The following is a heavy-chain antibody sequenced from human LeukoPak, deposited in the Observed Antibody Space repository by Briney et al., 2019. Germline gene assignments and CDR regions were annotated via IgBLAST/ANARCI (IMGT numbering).Heavy chain of an antibody. CDR1: GYTFTSYE. CDR2: MSPNSGNT. J-gene: IGHJ4*02. Sequence: ASVKVSCKASGYTFTSYEINWVRQATGQGLEWMGWMSPNSGNTGYAQKFQGRVTMTRNTSISTAYMELSSLRSEDTAVYYCAGNAPAYCSSTSCFNYWGQGTLVTVSS. V-gene: IGHV1-8*01. D-gene: IGHD2-2*01. CDR3: AGNAPAYCSSTSCFNY.